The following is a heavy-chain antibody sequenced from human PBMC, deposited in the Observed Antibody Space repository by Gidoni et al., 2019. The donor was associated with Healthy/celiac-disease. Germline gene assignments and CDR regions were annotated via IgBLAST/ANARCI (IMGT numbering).Heavy chain of an antibody. V-gene: IGHV1-58*02. J-gene: IGHJ3*02. CDR2: IVVGSGNT. CDR3: AAAREAVAGTTTGAFDI. D-gene: IGHD6-19*01. CDR1: GFTFTSPA. Sequence: QMQLVQSGPEVKKPGTSVKDSCKASGFTFTSPAMQWVRQARGQRLEWIGWIVVGSGNTNYAQKFQERVTITRDMSTSTAYMELSSLRSEDTAVYYCAAAREAVAGTTTGAFDIWGQGTMVTVSS.